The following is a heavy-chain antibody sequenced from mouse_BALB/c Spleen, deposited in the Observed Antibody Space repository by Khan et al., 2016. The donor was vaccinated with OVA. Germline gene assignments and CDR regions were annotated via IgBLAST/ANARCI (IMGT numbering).Heavy chain of an antibody. CDR2: IHPHTRVT. Sequence: VQLQQSGPELVKPGASVKISCKASGYTFRDYNMDWVNQRHGKSLDWIGYIHPHTRVTGYNHTFTTKPTLTVDPSSSTAYLQLRSLTSEHSAVSCWARCGYGSFANWGQGRLVTVAA. CDR3: ARCGYGSFAN. D-gene: IGHD2-14*01. J-gene: IGHJ3*01. CDR1: GYTFRDYN. V-gene: IGHV1S29*02.